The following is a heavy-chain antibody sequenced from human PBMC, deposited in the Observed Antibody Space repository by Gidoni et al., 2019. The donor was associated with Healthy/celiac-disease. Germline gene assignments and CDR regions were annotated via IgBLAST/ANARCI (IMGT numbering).Heavy chain of an antibody. CDR2: INPSGGST. D-gene: IGHD3-22*01. CDR3: ARGVGYYDSSGYYYFDY. CDR1: GYTSTSYY. J-gene: IGHJ4*02. Sequence: QVQLVQSGAEVKKPGASVKVSCKASGYTSTSYYMHWVRQAPGQGLEWMGIINPSGGSTSYAQKFQGRVTMTRDTSTSTVYMELSSLRSEDTAVYYCARGVGYYDSSGYYYFDYWGQGTLVTVSS. V-gene: IGHV1-46*03.